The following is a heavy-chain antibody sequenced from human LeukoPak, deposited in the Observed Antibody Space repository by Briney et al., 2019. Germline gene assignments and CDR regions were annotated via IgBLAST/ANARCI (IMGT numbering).Heavy chain of an antibody. CDR1: GGSISSGDYS. V-gene: IGHV4-30-4*01. D-gene: IGHD3-10*01. CDR2: IYYSGST. CDR3: ARGIVVRGVIISRYYFDY. Sequence: SETLSLTCTVSGGSISSGDYSWSWIRQPPGKGLEWIGYIYYSGSTYYNPSLKSRVTISVDTSKNQFSLKLSSVTAADTAVYYCARGIVVRGVIISRYYFDYWGQGTLVTVSS. J-gene: IGHJ4*02.